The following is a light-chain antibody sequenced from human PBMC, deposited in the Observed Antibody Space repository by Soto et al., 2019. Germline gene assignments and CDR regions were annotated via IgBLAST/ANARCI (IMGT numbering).Light chain of an antibody. CDR3: QQYNYWPYT. J-gene: IGKJ2*01. CDR2: GAS. V-gene: IGKV3-15*01. CDR1: QSVSSN. Sequence: EIVMTQSPATLSVSPGERAALSCRASQSVSSNFAWYQHKPGQAPRLLIYGASTRATGIPARFSGSGSGTEFTLTISSLQPEDFAVYYCQQYNYWPYTFGQGTKLEIK.